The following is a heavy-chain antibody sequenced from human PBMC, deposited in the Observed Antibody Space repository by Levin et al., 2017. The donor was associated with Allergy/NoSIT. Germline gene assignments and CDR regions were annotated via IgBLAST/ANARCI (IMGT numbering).Heavy chain of an antibody. Sequence: GRSLRLSCAASGFTFSSHEMNWVRQAPGKGLEWVSYISTSGSTISYADSVKGRFTISRDNAKNSLYLQMNSLRAEDTAVYYCARDDCSSSSCYSMDAFDIWGQGAMVTVSS. CDR3: ARDDCSSSSCYSMDAFDI. J-gene: IGHJ3*02. V-gene: IGHV3-48*03. CDR1: GFTFSSHE. CDR2: ISTSGSTI. D-gene: IGHD2-2*01.